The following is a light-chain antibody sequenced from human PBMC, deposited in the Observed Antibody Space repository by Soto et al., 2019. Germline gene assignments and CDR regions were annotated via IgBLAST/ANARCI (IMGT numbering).Light chain of an antibody. V-gene: IGKV3-20*01. CDR1: QTVSSNS. Sequence: PGAGATLSCRASQTVSSNSLAWYLQKPGQAPRLLIYDASRRTTGIPDRFSGSGSGTDFTLTISSLEPEDFAVYYCQQYGSPPRTFGQGTKVDIK. CDR3: QQYGSPPRT. CDR2: DAS. J-gene: IGKJ1*01.